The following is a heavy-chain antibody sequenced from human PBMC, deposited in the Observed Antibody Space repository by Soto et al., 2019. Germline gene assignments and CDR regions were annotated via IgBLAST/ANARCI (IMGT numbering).Heavy chain of an antibody. CDR3: VRQYYDFWTGYPDFDY. CDR1: GYTFNKYD. V-gene: IGHV1-18*04. Sequence: ASVKVSCKASGYTFNKYDITWVRQAPGQGLEWLGLISPNSGRPSYAQKFEGRVTMTTDTSTTTAYLELRSLRSDDTAVYYCVRQYYDFWTGYPDFDYWGQGTLVTVSS. CDR2: ISPNSGRP. D-gene: IGHD3-3*01. J-gene: IGHJ4*02.